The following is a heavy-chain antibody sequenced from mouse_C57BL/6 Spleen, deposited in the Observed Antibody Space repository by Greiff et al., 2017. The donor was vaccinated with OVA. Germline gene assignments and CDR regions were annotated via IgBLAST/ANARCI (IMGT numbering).Heavy chain of an antibody. CDR2: INPNNGGT. J-gene: IGHJ3*01. CDR3: ASWDSYGGTLAY. Sequence: EVQLQQSGPELVKPGASVKISCKASGYTFTDYYMNWVKQSHGKSLEWIGDINPNNGGTSYNQKFKGKATLTVDKSSSTAYMELRSLTSEDSAVYYCASWDSYGGTLAYWGQGTLVTVSA. CDR1: GYTFTDYY. V-gene: IGHV1-26*01. D-gene: IGHD4-1*01.